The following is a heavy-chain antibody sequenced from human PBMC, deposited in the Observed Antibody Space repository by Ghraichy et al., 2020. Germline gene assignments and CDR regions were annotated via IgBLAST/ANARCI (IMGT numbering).Heavy chain of an antibody. Sequence: GGSPRLSCAASGFTFSSYAMHWVRQAPGKGLEWVAVISYDGSNKYYADSVKGRFTISRDNSKNTLYLQMNSLRAEDTAVYYCARVAVTTWFIGYWGQGTLVTVSS. CDR1: GFTFSSYA. V-gene: IGHV3-30*04. D-gene: IGHD4-17*01. CDR2: ISYDGSNK. J-gene: IGHJ4*02. CDR3: ARVAVTTWFIGY.